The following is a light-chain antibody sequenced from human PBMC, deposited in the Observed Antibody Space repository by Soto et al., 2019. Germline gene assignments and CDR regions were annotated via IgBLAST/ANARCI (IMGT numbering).Light chain of an antibody. CDR3: QQYGTSPLT. V-gene: IGKV3-20*01. Sequence: EIVLTQSPRTLSLSPGESATLSCTASQSVRSNSLAWYQQKPGQAPRLLMFGASGRATGTPPRFSGRGSGTDFTLTISRLEPEDFAVYYWQQYGTSPLTFGGGTKVDI. J-gene: IGKJ4*01. CDR2: GAS. CDR1: QSVRSNS.